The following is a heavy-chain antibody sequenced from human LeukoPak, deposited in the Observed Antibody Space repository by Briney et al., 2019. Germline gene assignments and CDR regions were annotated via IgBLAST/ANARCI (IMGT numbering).Heavy chain of an antibody. D-gene: IGHD3-16*01. V-gene: IGHV7-4-1*02. CDR3: ARPGGGDYFDF. Sequence: ASVKVSCKASGYTFTSYAMNWVRQAPGQGLEWMGWINTNTGNPTYAQGFTGRFVFSLDTSVSTAYLQISSPKAEDTSVYYWARPGGGDYFDFWGQGTLVTVSS. J-gene: IGHJ4*02. CDR1: GYTFTSYA. CDR2: INTNTGNP.